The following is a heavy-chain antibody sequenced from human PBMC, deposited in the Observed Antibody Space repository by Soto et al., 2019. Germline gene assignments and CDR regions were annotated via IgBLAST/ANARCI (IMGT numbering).Heavy chain of an antibody. Sequence: GASVKVSCKASGYTVTSYGISWVRQAPGQGLEWMGGIIPIFGTADYAQKFQGRVTITADESTSTAYMELSSLRSEDTAVYYCARSGARPGDYYYGMDVWGQGTTVTVSS. V-gene: IGHV1-69*13. CDR3: ARSGARPGDYYYGMDV. J-gene: IGHJ6*02. D-gene: IGHD3-10*01. CDR1: GYTVTSYG. CDR2: IIPIFGTA.